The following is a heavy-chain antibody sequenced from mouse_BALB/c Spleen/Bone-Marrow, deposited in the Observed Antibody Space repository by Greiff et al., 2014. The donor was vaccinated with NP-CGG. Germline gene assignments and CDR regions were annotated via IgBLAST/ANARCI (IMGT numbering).Heavy chain of an antibody. Sequence: EVMLVESGGGQVQPGGSLKLSCAASGFDFSRYWMTWVRQAPGKGLEWIGEINPDSSTINYTPSLEDKFIISRDNAKNTLYLQMSKVRSEDTALYYCAGNGYYGWIAYWGQGTLVTVSA. CDR3: AGNGYYGWIAY. CDR2: INPDSSTI. J-gene: IGHJ3*01. D-gene: IGHD2-3*01. V-gene: IGHV4-1*02. CDR1: GFDFSRYW.